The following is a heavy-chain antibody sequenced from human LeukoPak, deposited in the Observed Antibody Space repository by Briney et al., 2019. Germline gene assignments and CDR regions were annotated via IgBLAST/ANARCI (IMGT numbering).Heavy chain of an antibody. V-gene: IGHV4-4*09. Sequence: PSETLSLTCTVSGGSISSYYWSWIRQPPGKGLEWIGYIYTSGSTNYNPSLKSRVTISVDTSKNQFSLKLSSVTAADTAVYYCARPGYENAFDIWGQGTMVTVSS. J-gene: IGHJ3*02. CDR3: ARPGYENAFDI. CDR2: IYTSGST. D-gene: IGHD5-12*01. CDR1: GGSISSYY.